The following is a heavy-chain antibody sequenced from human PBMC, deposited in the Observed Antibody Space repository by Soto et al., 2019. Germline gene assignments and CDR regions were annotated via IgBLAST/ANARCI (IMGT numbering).Heavy chain of an antibody. Sequence: GESLKISCKASGYSFTSYWISWVRQMPGKGLEWMGRIDPSDSYTNYSPSFQGHVTISADKSISTAYLQWSSLKASDTAMYYCARQKVNVDTVDFDYWSLVALVTVSP. CDR3: ARQKVNVDTVDFDY. CDR1: GYSFTSYW. CDR2: IDPSDSYT. V-gene: IGHV5-10-1*01. J-gene: IGHJ4*02. D-gene: IGHD5-18*01.